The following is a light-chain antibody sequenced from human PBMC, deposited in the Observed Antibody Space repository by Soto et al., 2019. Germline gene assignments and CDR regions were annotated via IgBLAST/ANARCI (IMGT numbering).Light chain of an antibody. CDR3: QQYGSSPT. J-gene: IGKJ1*01. Sequence: EIVLTQSPGTLSLSPGERATLSCRASQSVSSSYLAWYQQKPGQAPRLLIYGASSRATGIPDRFSGSGSGTDFTLTISRLEPEDVAVNYCQQYGSSPTFGQGTKVEIK. V-gene: IGKV3-20*01. CDR2: GAS. CDR1: QSVSSSY.